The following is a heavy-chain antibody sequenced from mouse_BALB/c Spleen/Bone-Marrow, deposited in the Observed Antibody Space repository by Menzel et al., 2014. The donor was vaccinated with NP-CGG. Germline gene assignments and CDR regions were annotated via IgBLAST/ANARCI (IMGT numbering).Heavy chain of an antibody. D-gene: IGHD2-4*01. CDR3: ARREDYDLDY. J-gene: IGHJ2*01. Sequence: QVQLQQSGAELVRPGTSVKVSCKASGYAFTNYLIEWVKQRPGQGLEWIGVINPGSGGTNYNGKFKGKATLTADKSSSTAYMQLSSLTSDDSAVYFCARREDYDLDYWGQGTTLTVSS. V-gene: IGHV1-54*01. CDR1: GYAFTNYL. CDR2: INPGSGGT.